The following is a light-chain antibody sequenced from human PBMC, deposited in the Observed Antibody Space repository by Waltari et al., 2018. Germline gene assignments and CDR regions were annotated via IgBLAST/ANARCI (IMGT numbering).Light chain of an antibody. V-gene: IGKV2-28*01. CDR1: QSLLHHNGNNY. CDR2: LGS. Sequence: DIVMTQSQLSLPVTPGEPASISCRSSQSLLHHNGNNYLGWYLQKPGQSQQLLIYLGSNRASGVPDRFSGSGSGTDFTLKISRVEAEDVGVYYCMQALQVGTFGQGTKVEIK. J-gene: IGKJ1*01. CDR3: MQALQVGT.